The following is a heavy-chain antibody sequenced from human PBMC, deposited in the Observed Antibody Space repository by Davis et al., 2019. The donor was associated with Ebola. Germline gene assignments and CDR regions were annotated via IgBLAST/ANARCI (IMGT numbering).Heavy chain of an antibody. J-gene: IGHJ4*02. CDR3: ARAVMECDY. Sequence: ASVKVSCKAAGYTFTNYDINWVRQATGQGLEWMGWINAYSGKTDYAQNLQGRVTMTRDTSTSIAYMELRGLISADTAVYYCARAVMECDYWGQGTVVTVSS. CDR1: GYTFTNYD. D-gene: IGHD3-3*01. V-gene: IGHV1-18*01. CDR2: INAYSGKT.